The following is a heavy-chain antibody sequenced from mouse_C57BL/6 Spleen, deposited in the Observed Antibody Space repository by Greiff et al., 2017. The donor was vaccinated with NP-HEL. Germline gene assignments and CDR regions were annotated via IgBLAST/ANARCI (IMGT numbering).Heavy chain of an antibody. J-gene: IGHJ4*01. CDR1: GFTFSSYA. CDR2: ISDGGSYT. Sequence: EVKLVESGGGLVKPGGSLKLSCAASGFTFSSYAMSWVRQTPEKRLEWVATISDGGSYTYYPDNVKGRFTISRDNAKNNLYLQMSHLKSEDTAMYYCARYDYDDAMDYWGQGTSVTVSS. D-gene: IGHD2-4*01. V-gene: IGHV5-4*03. CDR3: ARYDYDDAMDY.